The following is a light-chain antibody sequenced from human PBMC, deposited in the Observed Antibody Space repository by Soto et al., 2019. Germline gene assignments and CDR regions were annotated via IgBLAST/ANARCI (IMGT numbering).Light chain of an antibody. CDR1: QSISNY. V-gene: IGKV3-20*01. CDR2: AAS. Sequence: EIVLTQSPGTLSLSPGERATLFCRASQSISNYLAWYQQRPGQSPRLLIYAASSRATGVPDRFSGGGSATDFTLTVSRLEPEDSATYYCLQHNTYPYTFGQGTKLEIK. J-gene: IGKJ2*01. CDR3: LQHNTYPYT.